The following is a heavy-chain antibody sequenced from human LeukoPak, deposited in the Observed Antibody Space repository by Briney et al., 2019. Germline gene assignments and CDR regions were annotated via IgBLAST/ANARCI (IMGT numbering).Heavy chain of an antibody. V-gene: IGHV1-8*01. J-gene: IGHJ3*02. CDR3: TRGLVVLSATSWAFDI. CDR1: GYTFTSYD. Sequence: WASVKVSCKASGYTFTSYDINWVRQATGQGLEWMGWMNPNSGNTGYAQKFQARVSMTRNTSISTAYMELSSLRSEDTAVYYCTRGLVVLSATSWAFDIWGHGTMVTVSS. D-gene: IGHD2-15*01. CDR2: MNPNSGNT.